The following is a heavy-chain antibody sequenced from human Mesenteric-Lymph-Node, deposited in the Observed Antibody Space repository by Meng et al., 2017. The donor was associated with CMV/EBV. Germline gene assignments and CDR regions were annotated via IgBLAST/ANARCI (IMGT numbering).Heavy chain of an antibody. CDR3: ARVDTIFGVVNIQGETFDI. CDR2: ISGSGGST. V-gene: IGHV3-23*01. D-gene: IGHD3-3*01. CDR1: FITYA. J-gene: IGHJ3*02. Sequence: FITYAMSWVRQAPGKGLEWVSVISGSGGSTYDADSVKGRFTTSRDNSNNTLYLQMNSLRAEDTAVYYCARVDTIFGVVNIQGETFDIWGQGTMVTVSS.